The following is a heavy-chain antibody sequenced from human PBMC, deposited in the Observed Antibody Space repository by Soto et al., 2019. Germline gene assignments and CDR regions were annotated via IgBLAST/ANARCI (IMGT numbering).Heavy chain of an antibody. CDR1: GYTFTSYG. J-gene: IGHJ4*02. V-gene: IGHV1-18*04. D-gene: IGHD3-10*01. Sequence: ASVKVSCKASGYTFTSYGISWVRQAPGQGLEWMGWISAYNGNTNYAQKLQGRVTMTTDTSTSTAYMELGSLRSDDTAVYYCARVGGGGVLLWFGELGDYFDYWGQGTLVTVSS. CDR3: ARVGGGGVLLWFGELGDYFDY. CDR2: ISAYNGNT.